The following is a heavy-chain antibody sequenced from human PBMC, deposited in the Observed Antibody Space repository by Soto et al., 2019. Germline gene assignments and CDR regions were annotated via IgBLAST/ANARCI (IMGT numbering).Heavy chain of an antibody. CDR3: IVWFGELWGYYYYALDV. V-gene: IGHV1-8*01. Sequence: GASVKVSCKASGYTFTSYDINWVRQATGQGLEWMGWMNPNSGNTGYAQKFQGRVTMTRNTSISTAYMELSSLRSEDTAVYYCIVWFGELWGYYYYALDVWGPGTTVTVSS. CDR2: MNPNSGNT. J-gene: IGHJ6*02. CDR1: GYTFTSYD. D-gene: IGHD3-10*01.